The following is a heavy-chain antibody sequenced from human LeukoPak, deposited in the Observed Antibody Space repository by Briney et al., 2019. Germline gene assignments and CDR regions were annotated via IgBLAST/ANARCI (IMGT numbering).Heavy chain of an antibody. J-gene: IGHJ3*02. D-gene: IGHD6-19*01. Sequence: PSETLSLTCTVSGGSISSYYWSWIRQPPGKGLEWIGYIYYSGSTNYNPSLKSRVTISVDTSKNQFSLKLSSVTAADTAVYYCANLVYSSGWNPDAFDIWGQGTMVTVSS. V-gene: IGHV4-59*12. CDR3: ANLVYSSGWNPDAFDI. CDR1: GGSISSYY. CDR2: IYYSGST.